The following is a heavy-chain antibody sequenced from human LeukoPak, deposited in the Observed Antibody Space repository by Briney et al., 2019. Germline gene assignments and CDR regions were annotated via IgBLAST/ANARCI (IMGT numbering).Heavy chain of an antibody. CDR2: IWYDGSNK. V-gene: IGHV3-33*01. CDR3: ARVHFSSSPYFDY. Sequence: PGGSPRLSCAASGFTFSYYGMHWVRQAPGKGLEWVAVIWYDGSNKYYADSVKGRFTISRDNSKNTLYLQMNSLRAKDTAVYYCARVHFSSSPYFDYWGQGTLVTVSS. CDR1: GFTFSYYG. D-gene: IGHD6-6*01. J-gene: IGHJ4*02.